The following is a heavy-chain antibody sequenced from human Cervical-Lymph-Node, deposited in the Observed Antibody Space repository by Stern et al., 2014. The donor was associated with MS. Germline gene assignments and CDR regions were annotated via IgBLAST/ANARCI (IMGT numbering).Heavy chain of an antibody. CDR2: ISYDGRGK. Sequence: VQLVESGGGVVQPGRSLRLSCAASGFVFRRYALHWVRQAPGKGLEWVALISYDGRGKYSTDSVKGRFTVSRDNSNNTVDLEMNSLRLEDTAVYYCAKGGSGSYLDWGQGSLVTVSS. J-gene: IGHJ4*02. D-gene: IGHD1-26*01. CDR1: GFVFRRYA. V-gene: IGHV3-30*04. CDR3: AKGGSGSYLD.